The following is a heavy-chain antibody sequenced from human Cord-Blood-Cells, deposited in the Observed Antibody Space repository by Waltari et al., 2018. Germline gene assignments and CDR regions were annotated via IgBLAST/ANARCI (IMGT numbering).Heavy chain of an antibody. CDR3: ATDRYDILTGYQYYFDY. V-gene: IGHV1-24*01. CDR2: FDPEDCET. J-gene: IGHJ4*02. Sequence: QVQLVQSGAGVKKPGASVKDPCKVSGYTRTDSSMHWVRQAPGKGLEWRGGFDPEDCETNYAKKFQGRVTMTEDTSTDTAYMELSSLRSEDTAVYYCATDRYDILTGYQYYFDYWGQGTLVTVSS. D-gene: IGHD3-9*01. CDR1: GYTRTDSS.